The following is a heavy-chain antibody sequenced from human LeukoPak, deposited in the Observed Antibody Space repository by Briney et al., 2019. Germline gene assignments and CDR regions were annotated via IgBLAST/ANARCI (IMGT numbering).Heavy chain of an antibody. J-gene: IGHJ4*02. D-gene: IGHD6-19*01. CDR3: ARTRAVAGRYYFDY. V-gene: IGHV4-59*01. CDR2: IYYSGSI. CDR1: GGSISSYY. Sequence: PSETLSLTCTVSGGSISSYYWSWIRQPPGKGLEWIGYIYYSGSINYNPSLKSRVTISVDTSKNQFSLKLSSVTAADTAVYYCARTRAVAGRYYFDYWGQGTLATVSS.